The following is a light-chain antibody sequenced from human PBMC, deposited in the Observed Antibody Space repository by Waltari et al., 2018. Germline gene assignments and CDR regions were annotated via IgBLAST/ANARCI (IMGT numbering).Light chain of an antibody. J-gene: IGKJ2*01. Sequence: IQMTQSPSSLSASVGDRVTITCRASQGIANSLAWYQQKPGRAPKLLLYAASRLETGVPSRVSGSGSGTDYTLTISSLQPEDFATYYCHQYYGAPPDTFGQGTKLEI. V-gene: IGKV1-NL1*01. CDR1: QGIANS. CDR3: HQYYGAPPDT. CDR2: AAS.